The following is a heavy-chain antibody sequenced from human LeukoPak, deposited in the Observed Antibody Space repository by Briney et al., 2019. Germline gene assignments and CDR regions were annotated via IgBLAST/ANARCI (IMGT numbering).Heavy chain of an antibody. J-gene: IGHJ3*02. V-gene: IGHV3-74*01. D-gene: IGHD2-2*01. CDR2: INSDGSST. Sequence: PGGSLRLSCAASGFTFSSYWMHWVRQAPGKGLVWVSRINSDGSSTGYADSVKGRFTISRDNAKNTLYLQMNSLRAEDTAVYYYARDCSSTSCYENDAFDIWGQGTMVTVSS. CDR3: ARDCSSTSCYENDAFDI. CDR1: GFTFSSYW.